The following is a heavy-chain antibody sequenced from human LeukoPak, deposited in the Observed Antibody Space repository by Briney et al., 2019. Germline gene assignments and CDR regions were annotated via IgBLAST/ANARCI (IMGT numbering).Heavy chain of an antibody. CDR2: INSDGSST. J-gene: IGHJ6*02. V-gene: IGHV3-74*01. CDR3: GRDKKYGLDV. CDR1: GFTFSSYW. Sequence: PGGSLRLSCAVSGFTFSSYWMHWVRHAPAKGLVWVSRINSDGSSTTYADSAKGRFTISRDNAKNTVYLQMNSLRAEDTAVYYCGRDKKYGLDVWGQGTTVTVSS.